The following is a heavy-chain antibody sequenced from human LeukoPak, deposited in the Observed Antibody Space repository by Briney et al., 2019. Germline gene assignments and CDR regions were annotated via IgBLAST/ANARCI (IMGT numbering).Heavy chain of an antibody. CDR1: GFTFSSFG. J-gene: IGHJ4*02. D-gene: IGHD3-9*01. Sequence: GGSLRLSCAASGFTFSSFGMHWVRQAPGKGLEWVAIIWYDGSNQYYADCVKGRFTISRDNSKHTLYLQMNSLRAEDTAVYYCARDILTGYYQDWGQGTLVIVSS. V-gene: IGHV3-33*01. CDR3: ARDILTGYYQD. CDR2: IWYDGSNQ.